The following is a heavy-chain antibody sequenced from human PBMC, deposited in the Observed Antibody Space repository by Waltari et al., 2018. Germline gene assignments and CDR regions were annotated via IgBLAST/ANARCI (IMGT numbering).Heavy chain of an antibody. CDR2: ISSRVIAI. V-gene: IGHV3-48*03. J-gene: IGHJ4*02. Sequence: EVQLVQSGGGLVQRGGSLRLSCAASDFIFSNYEMHWIRQAPGKGMEWVSYISSRVIAIYDADSVKGRFTISRDNAKKALYLQMKGLRAEDTAGYYCARERNTFIPFDYWGQGALVTVSS. CDR1: DFIFSNYE. D-gene: IGHD2-21*01. CDR3: ARERNTFIPFDY.